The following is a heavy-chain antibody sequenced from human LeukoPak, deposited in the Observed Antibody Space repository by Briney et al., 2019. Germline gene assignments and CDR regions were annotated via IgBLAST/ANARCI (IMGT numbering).Heavy chain of an antibody. CDR1: GYTFSSSD. D-gene: IGHD3-10*01. J-gene: IGHJ4*01. CDR3: VKTLKYYGSDWGFFDS. Sequence: GGSLRLFCTASGYTFSSSDMYWARQAPGKGLEYVSAFSSDGSSTFYTDSVKGRFTISRDNSKNMLYLQMSSLRADDTAVYYCVKTLKYYGSDWGFFDSWGHGIIVTVSS. CDR2: FSSDGSST. V-gene: IGHV3-64D*06.